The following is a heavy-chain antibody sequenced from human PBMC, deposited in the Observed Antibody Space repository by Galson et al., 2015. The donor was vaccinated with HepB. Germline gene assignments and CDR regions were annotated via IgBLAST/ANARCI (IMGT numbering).Heavy chain of an antibody. V-gene: IGHV6-1*01. D-gene: IGHD6-13*01. CDR3: ARDSSSWDVGYFDY. J-gene: IGHJ4*02. CDR1: GDSVSSNSAA. CDR2: TYYRSKWYN. Sequence: CAISGDSVSSNSAAWNWIRQSPSRGLGWLGRTYYRSKWYNDYAVSVKSRITINPDTSKNQFSLQLNSVTPEDTAVYYCARDSSSWDVGYFDYWGQGTLVTVSS.